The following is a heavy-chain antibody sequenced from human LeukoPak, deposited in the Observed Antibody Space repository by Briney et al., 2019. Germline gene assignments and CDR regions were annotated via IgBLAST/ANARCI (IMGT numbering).Heavy chain of an antibody. V-gene: IGHV3-64D*06. D-gene: IGHD3-10*01. Sequence: GGSLRLSCSASGFTFSSYAMHWVRQAPGKGLEYVSAISSNGGSTYYADSVKGRFTISRDNSKNTLYLQMSSLRAEDTAVYYCVNSGAGIIKSHFDYWAREPWSPSPQ. CDR2: ISSNGGST. J-gene: IGHJ4*02. CDR3: VNSGAGIIKSHFDY. CDR1: GFTFSSYA.